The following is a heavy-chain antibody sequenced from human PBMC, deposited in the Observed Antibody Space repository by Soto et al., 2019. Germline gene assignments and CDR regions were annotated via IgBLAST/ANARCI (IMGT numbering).Heavy chain of an antibody. V-gene: IGHV1-3*01. J-gene: IGHJ4*02. Sequence: ASVKGSCKASGYTFTSYAMHWVRQAPGQRLEWMGWINAGNGNTKYSQKFQGRVTITRDTSASTAYMELSSLRSEDTAVYYCARGYCSSTSCYWGAYFDYWGQGTLVTVSS. CDR1: GYTFTSYA. CDR3: ARGYCSSTSCYWGAYFDY. D-gene: IGHD2-2*01. CDR2: INAGNGNT.